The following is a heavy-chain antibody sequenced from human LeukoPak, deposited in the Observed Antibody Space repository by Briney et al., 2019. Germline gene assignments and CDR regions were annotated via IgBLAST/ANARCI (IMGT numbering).Heavy chain of an antibody. J-gene: IGHJ6*03. Sequence: GASVKVSCKASGYTFPKYGLSWVRQAPGQGLEWMGWITESNGNTNYAQKFQGRVTMTTDTSTSTAYMELRSLRSDDTAVYYCARRRYYDILTGSYYYYYMDVWGKGTSVTVSS. CDR2: ITESNGNT. V-gene: IGHV1-18*01. D-gene: IGHD3-9*01. CDR1: GYTFPKYG. CDR3: ARRRYYDILTGSYYYYYMDV.